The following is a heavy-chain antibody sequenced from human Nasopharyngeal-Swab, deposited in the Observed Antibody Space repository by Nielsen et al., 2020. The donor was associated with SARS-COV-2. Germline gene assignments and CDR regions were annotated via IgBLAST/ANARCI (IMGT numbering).Heavy chain of an antibody. D-gene: IGHD3-22*01. CDR3: ARGAYDSSGYFWDY. CDR2: IYSGGDT. V-gene: IGHV3-53*03. J-gene: IGHJ4*02. Sequence: WIRQPPGKGPEWVSVIYSGGDTYSADSMKGRVTISRDNSKNTLYLQMNSLRAEDTAVYYCARGAYDSSGYFWDYWGQGTLVTVSS.